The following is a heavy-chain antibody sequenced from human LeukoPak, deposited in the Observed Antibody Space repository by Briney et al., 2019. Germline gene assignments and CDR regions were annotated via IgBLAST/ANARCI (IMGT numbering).Heavy chain of an antibody. V-gene: IGHV3-23*01. Sequence: GGSLRLSCAASGFTFSSYAMSWVRQAPGKGLEWVSSIRGSGGGTNYGDSVKGRFTISRYNSKNTLYLQMNSLRAEDTAVYYCAKVEGGCSSTSCYPFDYWGKGTLVTVSS. CDR3: AKVEGGCSSTSCYPFDY. CDR1: GFTFSSYA. J-gene: IGHJ4*02. D-gene: IGHD2-2*01. CDR2: IRGSGGGT.